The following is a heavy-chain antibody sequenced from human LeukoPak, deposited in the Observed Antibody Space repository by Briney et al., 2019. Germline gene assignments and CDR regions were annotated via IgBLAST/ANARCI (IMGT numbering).Heavy chain of an antibody. J-gene: IGHJ5*02. CDR1: GFTFSSYG. V-gene: IGHV3-74*01. Sequence: PGGSLRLSCAASGFTFSSYGMNWVRQAPGKGLMYISRNNGDGSTTNYADVVKGRFTMSRDNVKNTLYLQMNSLRVEDTAVYYCARDPRNVGLAPWGQGTLVTVSS. D-gene: IGHD2-15*01. CDR3: ARDPRNVGLAP. CDR2: NNGDGSTT.